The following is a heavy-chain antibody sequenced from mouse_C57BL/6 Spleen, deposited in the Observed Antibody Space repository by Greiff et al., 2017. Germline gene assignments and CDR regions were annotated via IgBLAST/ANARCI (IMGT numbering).Heavy chain of an antibody. D-gene: IGHD1-1*01. CDR2: IYPGSGNT. Sequence: QVQLQQSGAELVRPGASVKLSCKASGYTFTDYYINWVKQRPGQGLEWIARIYPGSGNTYYNEKFKGKATLTAEKSSSTAYMQLSSLTSEDSAVYFCARSGYYGSSNWYFHVWGTGTTVTVSS. CDR1: GYTFTDYY. V-gene: IGHV1-76*01. J-gene: IGHJ1*03. CDR3: ARSGYYGSSNWYFHV.